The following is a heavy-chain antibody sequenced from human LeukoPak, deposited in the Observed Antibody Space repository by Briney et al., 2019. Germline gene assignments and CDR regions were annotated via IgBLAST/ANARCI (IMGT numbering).Heavy chain of an antibody. Sequence: SETLSLTCTVSGASIRSGDYYWSWVRQPPGKGLEWIGEIYHSGSTNYNPSLKSRVTISVDKSKNQFSLKLSSVTAADTAVYYCARERGPFCSSTSCPLDPWGQGTLVTVSS. V-gene: IGHV4-4*02. D-gene: IGHD2-2*01. J-gene: IGHJ5*02. CDR1: GASIRSGDYY. CDR2: IYHSGST. CDR3: ARERGPFCSSTSCPLDP.